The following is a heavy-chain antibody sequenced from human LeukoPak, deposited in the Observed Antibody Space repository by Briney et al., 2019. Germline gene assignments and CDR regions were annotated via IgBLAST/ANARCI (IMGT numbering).Heavy chain of an antibody. Sequence: SETLSLTCAVYGGSFSGYYWSWIRQPPGKGLEWIGEINHSVSTNYNPSLKSRVTISVDTPKNQFSLKLSSVTAADTAVYYCARKYDSSGYYYFPYDYWGQGTLVTVSS. CDR2: INHSVST. CDR3: ARKYDSSGYYYFPYDY. D-gene: IGHD3-22*01. CDR1: GGSFSGYY. J-gene: IGHJ4*02. V-gene: IGHV4-34*01.